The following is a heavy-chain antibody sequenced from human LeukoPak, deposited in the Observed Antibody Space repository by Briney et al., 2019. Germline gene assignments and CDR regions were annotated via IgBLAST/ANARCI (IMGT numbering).Heavy chain of an antibody. V-gene: IGHV3-23*01. CDR3: AKLLYEDY. D-gene: IGHD2-2*02. J-gene: IGHJ4*02. CDR1: GFTFSSYA. CDR2: IRGSGGST. Sequence: GGSLRLSCGACGFTFSSYAMSWVRQAPGKGLEGVSAIRGSGGSTYYADSVKRRFTISRDNSKNTLYLQMKRVRAEDTAVYYCAKLLYEDYWGQGTLVTVSS.